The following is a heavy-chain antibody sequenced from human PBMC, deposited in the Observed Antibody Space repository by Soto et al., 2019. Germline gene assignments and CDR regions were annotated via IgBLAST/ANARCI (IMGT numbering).Heavy chain of an antibody. Sequence: EVQLVESGGGLVKPGGSLSLSCAASGFTFSSYSMNWVRQAPGKGLEWVSSISSSSSYIYYADSVKGRFTISRDNATNSLSLQMNSLRAEDTAVYYCARVERAYCGGDCYDYWGQGTLVTVSS. CDR1: GFTFSSYS. CDR2: ISSSSSYI. D-gene: IGHD2-21*01. CDR3: ARVERAYCGGDCYDY. V-gene: IGHV3-21*01. J-gene: IGHJ4*02.